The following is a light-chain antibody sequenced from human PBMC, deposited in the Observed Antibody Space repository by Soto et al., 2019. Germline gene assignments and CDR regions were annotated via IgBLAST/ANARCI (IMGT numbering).Light chain of an antibody. Sequence: QSVLTRPPSASGTPGQRVTISCSGSSSNIGKNFVYWYQQLPGTAPKLLIYKNNQRPSGVPDRFSGSKSGTSASLAISGLRSEDEADYYCAVWDGSLSGWVFGGGTKLTVL. V-gene: IGLV1-47*01. CDR3: AVWDGSLSGWV. J-gene: IGLJ3*02. CDR1: SSNIGKNF. CDR2: KNN.